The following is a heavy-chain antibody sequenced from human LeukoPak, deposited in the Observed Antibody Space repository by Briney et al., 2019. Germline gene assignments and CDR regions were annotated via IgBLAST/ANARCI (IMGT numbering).Heavy chain of an antibody. J-gene: IGHJ6*02. CDR2: IGTGDDT. CDR1: GFTFSTYD. D-gene: IGHD1-1*01. V-gene: IGHV3-13*01. Sequence: PGGSLRLSCAASGFTFSTYDMHWVRQVTGKGLEWVSAIGTGDDTYYLGSVKGRFTISRENAKNVLYLQMSSLRAEDTAVYYCAREIRETEVTRHYYYGIDVWGQGTTVTVSS. CDR3: AREIRETEVTRHYYYGIDV.